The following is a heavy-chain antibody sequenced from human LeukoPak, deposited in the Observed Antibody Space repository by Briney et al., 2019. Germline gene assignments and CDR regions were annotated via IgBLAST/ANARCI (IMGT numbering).Heavy chain of an antibody. Sequence: PSQTLSLTCTVSGGSISSGDYYWSWIRQPPGKGLEWIGYIYYSGSTYYNPSLKSRVTISVDTSKNQFSLKLSSVTAADTAVYYCARDRSGSGSYPSYYFDYWGQGTLVTVSS. CDR2: IYYSGST. CDR3: ARDRSGSGSYPSYYFDY. D-gene: IGHD3-10*01. V-gene: IGHV4-30-4*01. J-gene: IGHJ4*02. CDR1: GGSISSGDYY.